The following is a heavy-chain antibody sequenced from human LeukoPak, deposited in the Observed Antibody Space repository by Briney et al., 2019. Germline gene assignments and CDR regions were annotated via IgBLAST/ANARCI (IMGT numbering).Heavy chain of an antibody. V-gene: IGHV3-23*01. CDR2: ISGSGGST. Sequence: PGGSLRLSCAASGFTFSSYAMSGVRPAPGKGLEWVSAISGSGGSTYYADSVKGRFTISRDNPKNTLYLQMNSLRAEDTAVYYCAKGSIAAAGTDSVDYWGQGTLVTVSS. CDR3: AKGSIAAAGTDSVDY. CDR1: GFTFSSYA. J-gene: IGHJ4*02. D-gene: IGHD6-13*01.